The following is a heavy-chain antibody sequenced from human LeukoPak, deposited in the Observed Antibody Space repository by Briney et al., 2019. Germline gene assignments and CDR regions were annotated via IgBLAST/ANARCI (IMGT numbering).Heavy chain of an antibody. CDR2: INTGDGNT. V-gene: IGHV1-3*04. Sequence: GASVKVSCKASGYTFTSSAMHWVRQAPGQRLEWMGWINTGDGNTKYSEKFQDRITITRDTSASTAYMELSGLRSEDTAKYYCARDQSSYELYWGQGTLVTVSS. CDR3: ARDQSSYELY. J-gene: IGHJ4*02. D-gene: IGHD3-3*01. CDR1: GYTFTSSA.